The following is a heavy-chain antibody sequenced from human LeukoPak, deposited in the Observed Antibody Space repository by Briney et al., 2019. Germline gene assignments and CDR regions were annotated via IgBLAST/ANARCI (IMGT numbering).Heavy chain of an antibody. CDR2: VYPSAGTS. D-gene: IGHD3-16*01. Sequence: GASVKGSCKASGYIFTSYYMHWVRQAPGQGLEWLGVVYPSAGTSDPAQRFRARITLSDDTSTSTAYMELRSLKSEDTAIYFCVREYHGGYFDFWGQGTLATVSS. V-gene: IGHV1-46*03. CDR1: GYIFTSYY. J-gene: IGHJ4*02. CDR3: VREYHGGYFDF.